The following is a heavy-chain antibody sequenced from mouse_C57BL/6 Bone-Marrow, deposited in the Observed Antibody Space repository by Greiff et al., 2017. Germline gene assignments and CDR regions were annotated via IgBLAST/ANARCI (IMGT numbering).Heavy chain of an antibody. J-gene: IGHJ4*01. CDR3: ARHYDYPNAMDY. CDR2: INSDGGST. D-gene: IGHD2-4*01. CDR1: EYEFPSHD. Sequence: EVKLMESGGGLVQPGESLKLSCESNEYEFPSHDMSWVRKTPEKRLELVAAINSDGGSTYYTDTMERRFIISRDNTKKTLYLQMSSLKSEDTALYYCARHYDYPNAMDYWGQGTSVTVSS. V-gene: IGHV5-2*01.